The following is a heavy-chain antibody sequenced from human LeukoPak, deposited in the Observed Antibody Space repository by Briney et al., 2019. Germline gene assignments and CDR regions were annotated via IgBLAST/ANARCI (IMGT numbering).Heavy chain of an antibody. CDR2: IRYDGSNK. CDR3: AKGLGIAVAGRFDY. D-gene: IGHD6-19*01. CDR1: GFTFSSYL. J-gene: IGHJ4*02. V-gene: IGHV3-30*02. Sequence: GGSLRLSCAASGFTFSSYLMSWVRQAPGKGLEWVAFIRYDGSNKYYADSVKGRFTISRDNSKNTLYLQMNSLRAEDTAVYYCAKGLGIAVAGRFDYWGQGTLVTVSS.